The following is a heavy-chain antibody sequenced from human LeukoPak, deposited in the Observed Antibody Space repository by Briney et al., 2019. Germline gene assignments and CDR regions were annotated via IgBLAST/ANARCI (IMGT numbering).Heavy chain of an antibody. CDR1: GGSISSSSYY. Sequence: PSETLSLTCTVSGGSISSSSYYWGWIRQPPGKGLEWIGSIYYSGSTYYNPSLKSRVTISVDTSKNQFSLKLSSVTAADTAVYYCARDQWLVHLCFDPWGQGTLVTVSS. J-gene: IGHJ5*02. CDR2: IYYSGST. CDR3: ARDQWLVHLCFDP. V-gene: IGHV4-39*07. D-gene: IGHD6-19*01.